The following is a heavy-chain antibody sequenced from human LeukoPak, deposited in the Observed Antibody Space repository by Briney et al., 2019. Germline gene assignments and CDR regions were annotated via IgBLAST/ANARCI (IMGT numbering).Heavy chain of an antibody. Sequence: SVKVSCKASGGTFSSYAISWVRQAPGQGLEWMGGIIPIFGTANYAQKFQGRVTITADESTSTAYMELSSLRSEDTAVYYCARGPVDYYGSVSYYSYGMDVWGKGTTVTVSS. J-gene: IGHJ6*04. CDR3: ARGPVDYYGSVSYYSYGMDV. V-gene: IGHV1-69*01. CDR1: GGTFSSYA. CDR2: IIPIFGTA. D-gene: IGHD3-10*01.